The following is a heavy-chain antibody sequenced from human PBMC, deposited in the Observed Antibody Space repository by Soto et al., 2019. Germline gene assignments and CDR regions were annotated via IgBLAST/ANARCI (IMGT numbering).Heavy chain of an antibody. D-gene: IGHD3-3*01. V-gene: IGHV3-23*01. Sequence: QLGGPLRLSCAASGFTFSSYAMSWVRQAPGKGLEWVSAISGSGGSTYYADSVKGRFTISRDNSKNTLYLQMNSLRAEDTAVYYCAKDPGYDFWSGYSWFDPWGQGTLVTVSS. CDR3: AKDPGYDFWSGYSWFDP. CDR2: ISGSGGST. CDR1: GFTFSSYA. J-gene: IGHJ5*02.